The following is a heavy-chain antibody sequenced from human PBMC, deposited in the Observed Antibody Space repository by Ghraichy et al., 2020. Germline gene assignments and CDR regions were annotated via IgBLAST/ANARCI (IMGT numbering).Heavy chain of an antibody. CDR2: IYYSGST. CDR3: ARHGLMYSSGWVHSDYFDY. V-gene: IGHV4-39*01. CDR1: GGSISSSSYY. Sequence: SETLSLTCTVSGGSISSSSYYWGWIRQPPGKGLEWIGSIYYSGSTYYNPSLKSRVTISVDTSKNQFSLKLSSVTAADTAVYYCARHGLMYSSGWVHSDYFDYWGQGTLVTVSS. D-gene: IGHD6-19*01. J-gene: IGHJ4*02.